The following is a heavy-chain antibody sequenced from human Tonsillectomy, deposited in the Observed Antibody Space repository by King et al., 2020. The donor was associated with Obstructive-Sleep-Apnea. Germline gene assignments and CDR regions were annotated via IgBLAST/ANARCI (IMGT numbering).Heavy chain of an antibody. V-gene: IGHV3-48*04. D-gene: IGHD3-10*01. Sequence: EVQLVESGGGLVQRGGSLRLSCAASGFTFISYSINWVRQAPGKGLEWVSYISSSSSDIYYADSVKGRFTISRDNAKNSLYLQMNTLRAEDTAVDYCARNGGGFDYWGQGTLVTVSS. CDR2: ISSSSSDI. CDR1: GFTFISYS. J-gene: IGHJ4*02. CDR3: ARNGGGFDY.